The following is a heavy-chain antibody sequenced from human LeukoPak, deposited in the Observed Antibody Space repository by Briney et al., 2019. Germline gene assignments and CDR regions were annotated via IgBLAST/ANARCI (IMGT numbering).Heavy chain of an antibody. CDR2: IYTSGST. CDR3: ASRRRNYYGMDV. V-gene: IGHV4-4*07. Sequence: SETLSLTCTVSGGSISSYYWSWIRQPAGKGLEWIGRIYTSGSTNYNPSLKSRVTMSVDTSNNQFSLKLSSATAADTAVYYCASRRRNYYGMDVWGQGTTVTVSS. CDR1: GGSISSYY. J-gene: IGHJ6*02.